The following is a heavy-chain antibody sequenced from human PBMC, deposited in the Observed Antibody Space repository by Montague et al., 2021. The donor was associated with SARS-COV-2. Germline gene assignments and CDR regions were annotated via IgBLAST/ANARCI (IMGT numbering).Heavy chain of an antibody. CDR2: MYYNGST. CDR3: AKRKYYYDSGASYGWFDP. D-gene: IGHD3-22*01. CDR1: GDSFTSRTYS. J-gene: IGHJ5*02. V-gene: IGHV4-39*01. Sequence: SETLSLTCTASGDSFTSRTYSWGWIRQPPGKGLVWIGNMYYNGSTHFNPSLKSRATMSVDPSKNQFSLKLSPVTAADTAVYFCAKRKYYYDSGASYGWFDPWGQGALVTVSS.